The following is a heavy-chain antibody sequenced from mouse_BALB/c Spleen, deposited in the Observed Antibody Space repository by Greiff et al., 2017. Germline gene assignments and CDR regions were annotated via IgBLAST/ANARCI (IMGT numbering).Heavy chain of an antibody. V-gene: IGHV4-1*02. D-gene: IGHD2-14*01. CDR2: INPDSSTI. Sequence: EVQLQQSGGGLVQPGGSLKLSCAASGFDFSRYWMSWVRQAPGKGLEWIGEINPDSSTINYTPSLKDKFIISRDNAKNTLYLQMSKVRSEDTALYYGARGGYYRYLDYWGQGTTLTVSS. CDR3: ARGGYYRYLDY. CDR1: GFDFSRYW. J-gene: IGHJ2*01.